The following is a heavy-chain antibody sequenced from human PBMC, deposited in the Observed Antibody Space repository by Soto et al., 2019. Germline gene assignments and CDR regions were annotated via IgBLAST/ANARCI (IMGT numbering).Heavy chain of an antibody. J-gene: IGHJ4*01. CDR1: GFTFSNAW. CDR3: TTDSYSTIIIVRFDY. Sequence: GGSLRLSWAASGFTFSNAWINWVRQAPGKGLEWVGRIKSKTDGGTTDYAAPVKGRFAISRDDSNIMVYLQMNSLKIEDTAVYYCTTDSYSTIIIVRFDYWGHGTLVTVSS. D-gene: IGHD3-22*01. V-gene: IGHV3-15*07. CDR2: IKSKTDGGTT.